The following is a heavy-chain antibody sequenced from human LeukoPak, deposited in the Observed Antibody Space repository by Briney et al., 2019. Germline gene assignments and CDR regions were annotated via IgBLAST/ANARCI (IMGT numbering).Heavy chain of an antibody. V-gene: IGHV3-21*01. D-gene: IGHD4-17*01. CDR2: ISSSSSYI. CDR3: ARVSYGDYVFDY. Sequence: GGSLRLSCAASGFTFSSYSMNWVRQAPGKGLEWVSSISSSSSYIYYADSVKGRFTISRDNAKNSLYLQMNSLRAEDTAVYYCARVSYGDYVFDYWGQGTLVTVSS. CDR1: GFTFSSYS. J-gene: IGHJ4*02.